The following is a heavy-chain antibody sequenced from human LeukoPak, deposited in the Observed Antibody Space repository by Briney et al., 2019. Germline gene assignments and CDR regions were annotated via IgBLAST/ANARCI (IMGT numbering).Heavy chain of an antibody. CDR1: GFTFTNYA. J-gene: IGHJ4*02. D-gene: IGHD1-26*01. V-gene: IGHV3-23*01. CDR3: ARGRSIDY. Sequence: PGGSLRLSCAASGFTFTNYAMSWVRQAPGKGLEWVSGISGGGGSTYYADSVKGRFTISRDNARNSLYLQMNSLRDEDTAVYYCARGRSIDYWGQGTQVTVSS. CDR2: ISGGGGST.